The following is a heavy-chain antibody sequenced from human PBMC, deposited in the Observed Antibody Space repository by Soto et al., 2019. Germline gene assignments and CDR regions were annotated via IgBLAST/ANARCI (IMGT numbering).Heavy chain of an antibody. CDR3: ATTAEDTATTQPWFDP. D-gene: IGHD5-18*01. V-gene: IGHV1-18*01. J-gene: IGHJ5*02. Sequence: ASVKVSCKASGYTFTSYGISWVRQAPGQGLEWMGWISAYNGNTNYAQKLQGRVTMTTDTSTSTAHMELRSLRSDDTAVYYCATTAEDTATTQPWFDPWGQGTLVTVSS. CDR2: ISAYNGNT. CDR1: GYTFTSYG.